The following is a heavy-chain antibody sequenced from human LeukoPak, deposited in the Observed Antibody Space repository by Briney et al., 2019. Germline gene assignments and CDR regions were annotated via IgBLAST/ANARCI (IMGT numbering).Heavy chain of an antibody. D-gene: IGHD6-19*01. J-gene: IGHJ4*02. CDR3: AREVFGSGWAFLDY. CDR1: GFTFSSNY. CDR2: IYSDGRT. Sequence: GGSLRLSCAASGFTFSSNYMSWVRQAPGKGLEVVSLIYSDGRTYYADSVKGRFTISRDNSKSTLYLQMNSLRAEDTAVYYCAREVFGSGWAFLDYWGQGTLVTVSS. V-gene: IGHV3-53*01.